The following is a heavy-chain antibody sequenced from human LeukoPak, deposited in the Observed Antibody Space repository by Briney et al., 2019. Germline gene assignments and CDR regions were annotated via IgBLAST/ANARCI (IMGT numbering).Heavy chain of an antibody. CDR1: GGSISSGGYY. CDR2: IYYSGST. V-gene: IGHV4-31*01. J-gene: IGHJ3*02. D-gene: IGHD2-2*02. Sequence: SDTLSLICTVSGGSISSGGYYWSWIRQHPGKGLECIGYIYYSGSTYYNPSLKSLVTISVDTSKYQLSLKLRSVTAADTAVFYCARNYCNCISCYNVFDIWGQGKMVTVSS. CDR3: ARNYCNCISCYNVFDI.